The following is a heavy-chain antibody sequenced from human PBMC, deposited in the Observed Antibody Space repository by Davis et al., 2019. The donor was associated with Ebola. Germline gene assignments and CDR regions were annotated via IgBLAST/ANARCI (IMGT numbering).Heavy chain of an antibody. CDR1: GYTFTSYG. V-gene: IGHV1-8*02. Sequence: ASVKVSCKASGYTFTSYGISWVRQATGQGLEWMGWMNPNSGNTGYAQKFQGRVTMTRNTSISTAYMELSSLRSEDTAVYYCARGNERWGNFWSDNWFDPWGQGTLVTVSS. D-gene: IGHD3-3*01. CDR2: MNPNSGNT. CDR3: ARGNERWGNFWSDNWFDP. J-gene: IGHJ5*02.